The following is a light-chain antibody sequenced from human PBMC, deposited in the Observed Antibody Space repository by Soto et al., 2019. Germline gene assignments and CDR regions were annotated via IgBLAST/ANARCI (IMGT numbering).Light chain of an antibody. CDR3: FSYTSSGTYV. Sequence: QSALTQPASVSGSPGQSITISCTGTSSDIGGYNYVSWYQQHPGRAPKLMISEVSNRPSGVSNRFSGSKSGNTASLTISGLQAEDEAAYYCFSYTSSGTYVFGTGTKVTVL. V-gene: IGLV2-14*01. J-gene: IGLJ1*01. CDR1: SSDIGGYNY. CDR2: EVS.